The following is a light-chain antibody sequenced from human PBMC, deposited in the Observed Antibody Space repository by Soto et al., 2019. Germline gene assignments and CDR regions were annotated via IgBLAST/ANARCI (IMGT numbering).Light chain of an antibody. CDR1: SSDVGSYNY. J-gene: IGLJ1*01. CDR3: SSTYV. V-gene: IGLV2-14*01. CDR2: DVS. Sequence: QSALTQPASVSGSPGQSITISCTGTSSDVGSYNYVSWYQQHPGKAPKLMIYDVSNRPSGVSNRFSGSKSGNTASLTISGLQAEDEADYTSSSTYVFGTGTKLTVL.